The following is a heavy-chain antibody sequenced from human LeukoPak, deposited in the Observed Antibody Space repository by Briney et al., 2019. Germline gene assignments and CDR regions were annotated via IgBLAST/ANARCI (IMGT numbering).Heavy chain of an antibody. CDR1: GFTFGIYA. CDR2: ISSNGYST. V-gene: IGHV3-64*01. J-gene: IGHJ4*02. CDR3: AREATTKIGRVYYFDY. Sequence: GGSLRLSCEASGFTFGIYAMHWVRQAPGKGLEYISGISSNGYSTYYANSVKGRFTISRDNSKNTLYLQMGSLRDEDMAVFYCAREATTKIGRVYYFDYWGQGTLVTVSS. D-gene: IGHD3-16*01.